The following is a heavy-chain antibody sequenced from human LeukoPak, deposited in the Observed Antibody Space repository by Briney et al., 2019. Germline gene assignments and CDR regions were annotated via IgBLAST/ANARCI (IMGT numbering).Heavy chain of an antibody. CDR1: GFPFETNA. J-gene: IGHJ4*02. CDR2: IGNTEA. Sequence: GGSLRLSCATSGFPFETNAMSWVREAPGKGLEWVATIGNTEAFYADSVTGRFTISRDNSKNTVNLQMNRLRVEDTAIYYCAKDWIQFNRVFDCFDSWGQGTLVTVSS. D-gene: IGHD5-18*01. V-gene: IGHV3-23*01. CDR3: AKDWIQFNRVFDCFDS.